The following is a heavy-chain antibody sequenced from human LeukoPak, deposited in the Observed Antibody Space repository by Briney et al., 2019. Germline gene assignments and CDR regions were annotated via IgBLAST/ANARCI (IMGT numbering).Heavy chain of an antibody. CDR1: GGSFSGYY. D-gene: IGHD5-24*01. CDR3: ARRLGGGYNLRVAFDI. V-gene: IGHV4-34*01. J-gene: IGHJ3*02. CDR2: INHSGST. Sequence: SETLSLTCAVYGGSFSGYYWSWIRQPPGKGLEWIGEINHSGSTNYNPSLKSRVTISVDTSKNQFSLKLSSVTAADTAVYYCARRLGGGYNLRVAFDIWGQGTMVTVSS.